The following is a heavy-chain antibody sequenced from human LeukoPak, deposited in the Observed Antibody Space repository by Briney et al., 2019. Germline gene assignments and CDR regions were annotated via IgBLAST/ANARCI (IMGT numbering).Heavy chain of an antibody. J-gene: IGHJ4*02. CDR1: GYTFTSYG. Sequence: ASVKVSCKASGYTFTSYGISWVRQAPGQGLEWMGWISAYNGNTNYAQKLQGRVTMTTDTSTSTAYMEPRSLRSDDTAVYCCAGDDGDYVSTGDWGQGTLVTVSS. D-gene: IGHD4-17*01. CDR3: AGDDGDYVSTGD. V-gene: IGHV1-18*01. CDR2: ISAYNGNT.